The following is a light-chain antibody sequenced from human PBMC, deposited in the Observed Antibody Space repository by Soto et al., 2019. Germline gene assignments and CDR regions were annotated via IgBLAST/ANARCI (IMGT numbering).Light chain of an antibody. CDR1: QSIRTD. V-gene: IGKV3D-15*01. CDR2: DAS. J-gene: IGKJ1*01. CDR3: QQYNNWPPWT. Sequence: DIVMTQSPATLSVSPGERATLSCRASQSIRTDVAWYQQKSGQGPRLLIYDASTRATGIPARFSGSGSGTEFTLTISSLQSEDFAVYYCQQYNNWPPWTFGQGTKVDIK.